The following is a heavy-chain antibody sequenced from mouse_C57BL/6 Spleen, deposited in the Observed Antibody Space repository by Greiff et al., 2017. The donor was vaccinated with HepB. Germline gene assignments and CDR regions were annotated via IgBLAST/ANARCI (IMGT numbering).Heavy chain of an antibody. J-gene: IGHJ3*01. CDR3: ARTGLRFPWFAY. Sequence: EVQLQQSGPELVKPGASVKISCKASGYTFTDHYMNWVKQSHGKSLEWIGDINPNNGGTSYNQKFKGKATLTVDKSSSTAYMELRSLTSEDSAVYYCARTGLRFPWFAYWGQGTLVTVSA. D-gene: IGHD1-1*01. V-gene: IGHV1-26*01. CDR1: GYTFTDHY. CDR2: INPNNGGT.